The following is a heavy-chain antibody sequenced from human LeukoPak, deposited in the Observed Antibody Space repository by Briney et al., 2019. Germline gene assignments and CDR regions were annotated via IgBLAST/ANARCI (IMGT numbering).Heavy chain of an antibody. D-gene: IGHD5-24*01. Sequence: PGGSLRLSCTVSGFNFRNYYMSWIRQAPGKGLEWVSYITASGRSTYVADSLKDRFTISRDNANKSLYLHMTDLRVEDTATYFCARGGDGYKYWGLGTLVTVSS. J-gene: IGHJ4*02. CDR2: ITASGRST. CDR3: ARGGDGYKY. CDR1: GFNFRNYY. V-gene: IGHV3-11*01.